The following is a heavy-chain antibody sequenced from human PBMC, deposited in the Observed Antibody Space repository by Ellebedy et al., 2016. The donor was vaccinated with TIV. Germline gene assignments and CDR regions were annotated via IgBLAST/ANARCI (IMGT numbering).Heavy chain of an antibody. CDR1: GFTFSSYA. J-gene: IGHJ5*02. CDR2: IKQDGSEK. Sequence: GESLKISCAASGFTFSSYAMSWVRQAPGKGLEWVANIKQDGSEKYYVDSMKGRFTISRDNAKNSLYLQMNSLRAEDTAVYYCARGDRIFDPWGQGTLVTVSS. CDR3: ARGDRIFDP. D-gene: IGHD2-15*01. V-gene: IGHV3-7*01.